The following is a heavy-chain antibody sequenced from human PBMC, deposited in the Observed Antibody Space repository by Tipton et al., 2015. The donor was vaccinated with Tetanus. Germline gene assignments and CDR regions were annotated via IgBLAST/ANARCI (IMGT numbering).Heavy chain of an antibody. Sequence: TLSLTCTVSGGSISPYYWSWIRQPPGKGLEWIGYIYYSGSTNYNPSLKSRVTISVDTSKNQFSLKLSSVTAADTAVYYCARSETLDYGDYSFYFDYWGQGTLVTVSS. J-gene: IGHJ4*02. CDR1: GGSISPYY. CDR2: IYYSGST. V-gene: IGHV4-59*01. D-gene: IGHD4-17*01. CDR3: ARSETLDYGDYSFYFDY.